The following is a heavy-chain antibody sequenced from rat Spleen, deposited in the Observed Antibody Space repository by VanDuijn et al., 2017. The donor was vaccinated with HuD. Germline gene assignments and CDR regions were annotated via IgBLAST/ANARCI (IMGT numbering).Heavy chain of an antibody. CDR3: TPGGPQLDY. V-gene: IGHV5-31*01. CDR1: GFTFSTYW. J-gene: IGHJ2*01. D-gene: IGHD3-1*01. Sequence: EVQLVETGGGLVQPGKSLKLSCVASGFTFSTYWMYWIRQAPGKGLEWVASITNTGGSTYYPDSVKGRFTISRDNAKSTLYLQMNSLRSEDTATYYCTPGGPQLDYWGQGVMVTVSS. CDR2: ITNTGGST.